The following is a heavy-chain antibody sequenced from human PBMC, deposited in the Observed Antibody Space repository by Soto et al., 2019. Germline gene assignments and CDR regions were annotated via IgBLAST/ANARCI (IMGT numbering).Heavy chain of an antibody. Sequence: GESLKISCKASGYSFVTSSIAWVRQKPGKGLESMGFIYRGDSDTRYSPSFQGQVTISADKSISTVYLQWNSLKASDTAMYYCARQGSGKGMDVWGQGTTVTVSS. J-gene: IGHJ6*02. V-gene: IGHV5-51*01. CDR2: IYRGDSDT. CDR1: GYSFVTSS. CDR3: ARQGSGKGMDV.